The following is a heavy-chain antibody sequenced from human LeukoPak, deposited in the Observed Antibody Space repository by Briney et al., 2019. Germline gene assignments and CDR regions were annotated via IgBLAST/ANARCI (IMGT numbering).Heavy chain of an antibody. V-gene: IGHV3-23*01. CDR2: ISGSGGST. CDR1: GFTFTSFA. J-gene: IGHJ3*02. D-gene: IGHD6-13*01. Sequence: GGSLRLSCAASGFTFTSFAMSWVRQAPGKGLEWVSVISGSGGSTYYADSVKGRFTLSRDNSKNTLYLQMNSLRAEDTAVYYCARMGIAGTYDAFDIRGQGTTVTVSS. CDR3: ARMGIAGTYDAFDI.